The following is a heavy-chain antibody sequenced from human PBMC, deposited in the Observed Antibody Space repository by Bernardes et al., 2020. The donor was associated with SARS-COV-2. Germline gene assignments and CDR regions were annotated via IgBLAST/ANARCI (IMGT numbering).Heavy chain of an antibody. V-gene: IGHV4-34*01. D-gene: IGHD6-19*01. CDR3: ARGDPPEYNSAWYHFGY. J-gene: IGHJ4*02. Sequence: SETLSLTCAVYGGSFSPYYWSWIRQPPGKGLEWIGEISHSGDTHYNPSLTSRVTISVDTSKNQFSLKLYSVTAADTAVYYCARGDPPEYNSAWYHFGYWGQGTLVTVSS. CDR2: ISHSGDT. CDR1: GGSFSPYY.